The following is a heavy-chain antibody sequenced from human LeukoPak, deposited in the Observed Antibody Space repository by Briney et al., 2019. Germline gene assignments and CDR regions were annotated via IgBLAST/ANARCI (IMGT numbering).Heavy chain of an antibody. CDR2: ISYDGSNK. V-gene: IGHV3-30-3*02. CDR1: GFTFSSYA. D-gene: IGHD6-13*01. CDR3: AKYSSTTINFDY. J-gene: IGHJ4*02. Sequence: PGGSLRLSCAASGFTFSSYAMHWVRQAPGKGLEWVAVISYDGSNKYYADSVKGRFTISRDNSKNTLYLQMNSLRAEDTAVYYCAKYSSTTINFDYWGQGTLVTVSS.